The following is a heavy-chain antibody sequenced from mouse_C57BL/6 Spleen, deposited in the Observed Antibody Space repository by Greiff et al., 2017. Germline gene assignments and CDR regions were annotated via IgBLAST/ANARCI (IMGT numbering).Heavy chain of an antibody. CDR3: ARNYGGDYYAMDY. Sequence: QVQLKQSGAELVRPGTSVKMSCKASGYTFTNYWIGWAKQRPGHGLEWIGDIYPGGGYTNYNEKFKGKATLTADKSSSTAYMQFSSLTSEDSAIYYCARNYGGDYYAMDYWGQGTSVTVSS. CDR1: GYTFTNYW. CDR2: IYPGGGYT. D-gene: IGHD1-1*02. J-gene: IGHJ4*01. V-gene: IGHV1-63*01.